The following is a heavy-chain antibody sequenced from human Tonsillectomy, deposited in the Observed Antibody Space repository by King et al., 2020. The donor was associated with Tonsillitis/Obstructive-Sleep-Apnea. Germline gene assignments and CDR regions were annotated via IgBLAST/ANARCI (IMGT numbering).Heavy chain of an antibody. CDR2: IKRISVGGTA. CDR1: GFTLSNAW. CDR3: SASTVSGAFDI. J-gene: IGHJ3*02. D-gene: IGHD4-17*01. Sequence: VQLVESGGGLVKPGGSLRLSCAASGFTLSNAWMSWVRQAPGRGVEWVGRIKRISVGGTADYTAPVKGRFTISRDDSKNTLYLQMNSLKTEDAALYYCSASTVSGAFDIWGQGTVVTVSS. V-gene: IGHV3-15*01.